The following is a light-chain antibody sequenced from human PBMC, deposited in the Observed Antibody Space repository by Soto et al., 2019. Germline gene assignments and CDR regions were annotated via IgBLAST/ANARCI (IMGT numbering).Light chain of an antibody. V-gene: IGKV1-9*01. CDR2: AAS. CDR1: QGISSY. Sequence: DIQLTQSPSSLSASVGDRVTITCRASQGISSYLAWYQQKPGKAPKLLIYAASTLQSGVPSRFSGSGSGTDFTLTTSSLQPEDFATYYCQQLNSYLINFGQGTRLEIK. J-gene: IGKJ5*01. CDR3: QQLNSYLIN.